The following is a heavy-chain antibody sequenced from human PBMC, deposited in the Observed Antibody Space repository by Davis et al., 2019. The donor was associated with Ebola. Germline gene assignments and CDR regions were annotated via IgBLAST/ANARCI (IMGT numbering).Heavy chain of an antibody. Sequence: PSETLSLTCAVSGYSISSGYYWGWIRQPPGKGLEWIGSIYHSGSTYYNPSLKSRVTISVDTSKNQFSLKLSSVTAADTAVYYCARDAVGGLWWTYYYYGMDVWGQGTTVAVSS. CDR2: IYHSGST. CDR3: ARDAVGGLWWTYYYYGMDV. D-gene: IGHD2-21*01. J-gene: IGHJ6*02. CDR1: GYSISSGYY. V-gene: IGHV4-38-2*02.